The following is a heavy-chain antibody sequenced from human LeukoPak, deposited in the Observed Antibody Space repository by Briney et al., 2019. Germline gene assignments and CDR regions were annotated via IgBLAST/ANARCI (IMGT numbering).Heavy chain of an antibody. J-gene: IGHJ4*02. V-gene: IGHV3-23*01. D-gene: IGHD3-22*01. CDR2: ISGSGGST. CDR1: GFTFSSYA. CDR3: AKDLYYDSSGYSAKAH. Sequence: GGSLRLSCAASGFTFSSYAMSWVRQAPGKGLEWVSAISGSGGSTYYADSVKGRFTISRDNSKNTLYLQMNSLRAEDTAVYYCAKDLYYDSSGYSAKAHWGQGTLVTVSS.